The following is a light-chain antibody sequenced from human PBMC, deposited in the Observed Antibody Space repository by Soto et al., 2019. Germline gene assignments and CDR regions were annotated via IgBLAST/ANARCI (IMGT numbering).Light chain of an antibody. CDR3: QQADSFPFT. CDR2: VAS. J-gene: IGKJ3*01. CDR1: QDIGTW. V-gene: IGKV1-12*01. Sequence: DIQLTQSPSSVSASVGDRATITCRASQDIGTWLAWYQQKPGKAPKLLIYVASNLQSGVPSRFSGAGSGTDFNLTITSLQPEDFATYHCQQADSFPFTFGPGTKVDFK.